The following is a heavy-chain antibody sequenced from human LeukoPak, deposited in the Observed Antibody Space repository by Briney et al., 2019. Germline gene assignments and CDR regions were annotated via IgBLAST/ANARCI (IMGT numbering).Heavy chain of an antibody. J-gene: IGHJ4*02. Sequence: SETLTLTCTVSGGSISSGDYYWNWIRQPPGKGLEWIGYIYYSGSTYYNPSLKSRVAISVDTSKNQFSLKLSSVTAADTAVYYCASQDGYSNYVGYWGQGTLVTVSS. V-gene: IGHV4-30-4*08. CDR2: IYYSGST. CDR1: GGSISSGDYY. CDR3: ASQDGYSNYVGY. D-gene: IGHD5-24*01.